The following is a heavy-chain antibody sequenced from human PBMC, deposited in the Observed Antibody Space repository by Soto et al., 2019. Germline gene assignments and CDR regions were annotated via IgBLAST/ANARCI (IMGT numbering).Heavy chain of an antibody. CDR1: GGSISSGAYY. Sequence: SETLSLTCTVSGGSISSGAYYWSWIRQFPGKGLEWIGYIFYTGSTYYNPSLKSRLTMSVDTSKNQFSLRLNSVTAADTALYYCARGSVTKRIVWGNYLDPWGQGTLVTVSS. CDR3: ARGSVTKRIVWGNYLDP. CDR2: IFYTGST. J-gene: IGHJ5*02. D-gene: IGHD4-17*01. V-gene: IGHV4-31*03.